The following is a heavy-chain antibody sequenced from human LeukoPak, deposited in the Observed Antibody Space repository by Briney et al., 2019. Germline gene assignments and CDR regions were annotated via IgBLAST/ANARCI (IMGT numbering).Heavy chain of an antibody. CDR2: INWSGGST. CDR1: GFAFDEHG. V-gene: IGHV3-20*04. D-gene: IGHD2-2*01. J-gene: IGHJ4*02. CDR3: ARAPITSPFYFDY. Sequence: PGGSLRLSCTASGFAFDEHGMSWVRQVPGKGLEWVSGINWSGGSTGYADPLRGRFTISRDNAKNCLYLQMDSLRAEDTALYYCARAPITSPFYFDYWGQGTLVTVSS.